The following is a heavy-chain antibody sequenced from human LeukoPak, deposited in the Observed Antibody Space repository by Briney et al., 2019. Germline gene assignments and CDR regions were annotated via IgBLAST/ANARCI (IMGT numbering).Heavy chain of an antibody. CDR3: ARVGGYSSGWYMWDYYYGMDV. V-gene: IGHV1-2*04. CDR1: GYTFTGYY. Sequence: ASVKVSCKASGYTFTGYYMHWVRQAPGQGLEWMGWINPNSGGTNYAQKFQGWVTMTRDTSISTAYMKLSRLRSDDTAVYYCARVGGYSSGWYMWDYYYGMDVWGQGTTVTVSS. J-gene: IGHJ6*02. D-gene: IGHD6-19*01. CDR2: INPNSGGT.